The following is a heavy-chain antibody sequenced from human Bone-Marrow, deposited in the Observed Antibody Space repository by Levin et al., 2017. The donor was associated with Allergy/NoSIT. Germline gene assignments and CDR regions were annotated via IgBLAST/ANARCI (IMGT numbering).Heavy chain of an antibody. CDR2: IYYSGST. D-gene: IGHD3-16*01. J-gene: IGHJ5*02. Sequence: KPSETLSLTCTVSGGSVSSGSYYWSWIRQPPGKGLEWIGYIYYSGSTNYNPSLKSRVTISVDTSKNQFSLKLSSVTAADTAVYYCARVESRGGGGVDPKENWFDPWGQGTLVTVSS. V-gene: IGHV4-61*01. CDR3: ARVESRGGGGVDPKENWFDP. CDR1: GGSVSSGSYY.